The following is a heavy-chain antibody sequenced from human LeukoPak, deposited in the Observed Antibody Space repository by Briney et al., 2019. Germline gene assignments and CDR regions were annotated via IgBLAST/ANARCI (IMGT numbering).Heavy chain of an antibody. D-gene: IGHD6-19*01. Sequence: GGSLRLSCAASGFTFSSYGMNWVRQAPGKGLEWVAFIRYDGSNKYYADSVKGRFTISRDNSKNTLYLQMNSLRAEDTAVYYCAKDPISSGWAHLDYWGQGTLVTVSS. CDR3: AKDPISSGWAHLDY. CDR1: GFTFSSYG. CDR2: IRYDGSNK. V-gene: IGHV3-30*02. J-gene: IGHJ4*02.